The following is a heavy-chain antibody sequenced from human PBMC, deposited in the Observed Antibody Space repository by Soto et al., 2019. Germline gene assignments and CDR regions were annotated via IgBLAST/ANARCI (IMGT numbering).Heavy chain of an antibody. Sequence: EVQLLESGGGLVQPGGSLRLSCAASGFTFSSYAMSWVRQAPGKGLEWVSSISSSSSYIYYADSVKGRFIISRDNAKNSLYLQMNSLRAEDTAVYYCARLYSSGFYFDYWGQGTLVTVSS. J-gene: IGHJ4*02. CDR3: ARLYSSGFYFDY. CDR1: GFTFSSYA. D-gene: IGHD6-19*01. V-gene: IGHV3-21*01. CDR2: ISSSSSYI.